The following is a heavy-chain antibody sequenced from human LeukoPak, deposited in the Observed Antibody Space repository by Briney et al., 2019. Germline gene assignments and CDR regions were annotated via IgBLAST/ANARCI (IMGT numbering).Heavy chain of an antibody. D-gene: IGHD3-9*01. J-gene: IGHJ5*02. V-gene: IGHV1-18*01. CDR2: ISAYNGNI. CDR3: ARNILTGHYGGDWFDP. CDR1: GYTFTNYG. Sequence: ASVKVSCKASGYTFTNYGISWVRQAPGQGLEWMGWISAYNGNIKYAQKFQGRVTMTTDTSTSTVYMELRSLRSDDTAVYYCARNILTGHYGGDWFDPWGQGTLVTVSS.